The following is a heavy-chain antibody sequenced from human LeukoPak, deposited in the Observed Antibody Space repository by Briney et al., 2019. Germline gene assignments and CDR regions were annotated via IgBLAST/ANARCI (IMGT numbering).Heavy chain of an antibody. D-gene: IGHD3-10*01. Sequence: GESLKISCKGSGYSFTTSWIGWVRQMPGKGLELMGVIYPATSDTRYSPSFQGQVTISADKSISTAYLQWSSLKASDTAMYYCARSQVWFGFFSWGQGTLVTVSS. V-gene: IGHV5-51*01. CDR2: IYPATSDT. CDR1: GYSFTTSW. CDR3: ARSQVWFGFFS. J-gene: IGHJ5*01.